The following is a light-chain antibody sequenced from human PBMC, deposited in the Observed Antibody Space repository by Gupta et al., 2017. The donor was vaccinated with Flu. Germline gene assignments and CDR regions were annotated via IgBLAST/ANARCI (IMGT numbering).Light chain of an antibody. Sequence: SPSTLSASVGDRVTITCRANQSISSRLNWYQQKPGKAPKLLIYKASYLESGVPSRFSGSGSGTEFTLTISSLQPDDFATYYCQQYDTYWTFGQGTKVEIE. V-gene: IGKV1-5*03. CDR1: QSISSR. CDR2: KAS. J-gene: IGKJ1*01. CDR3: QQYDTYWT.